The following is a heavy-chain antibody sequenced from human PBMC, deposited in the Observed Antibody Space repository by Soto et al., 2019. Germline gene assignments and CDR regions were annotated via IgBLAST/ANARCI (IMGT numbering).Heavy chain of an antibody. CDR1: GGTFSSYA. J-gene: IGHJ6*02. Sequence: QVQLVQSGAEVKKPGSSVKVSCKASGGTFSSYAISWVRQAPGQGLEWMGGIIPIIGAVNYAQSFQGRGTISADESTSTAYMEMSSLRSEDASVYYCAIWGFRDGYNSEYAYYGMDVWGPGTTVTVSS. CDR3: AIWGFRDGYNSEYAYYGMDV. V-gene: IGHV1-69*01. CDR2: IIPIIGAV. D-gene: IGHD1-1*01.